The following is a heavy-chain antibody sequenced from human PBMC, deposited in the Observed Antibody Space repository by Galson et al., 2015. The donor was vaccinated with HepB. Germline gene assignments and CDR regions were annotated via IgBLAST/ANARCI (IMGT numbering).Heavy chain of an antibody. Sequence: SVKVSCKASGYAFTSYAMHWVRQAPGQRLEWMGWINAGNGNTKYSQKFQGRVTITRDTSASTVYMELSSLRSEDTAVYYCGRGWRVGSHFDYWGQGTLVTVSS. J-gene: IGHJ4*02. D-gene: IGHD2-15*01. CDR2: INAGNGNT. CDR1: GYAFTSYA. V-gene: IGHV1-3*01. CDR3: GRGWRVGSHFDY.